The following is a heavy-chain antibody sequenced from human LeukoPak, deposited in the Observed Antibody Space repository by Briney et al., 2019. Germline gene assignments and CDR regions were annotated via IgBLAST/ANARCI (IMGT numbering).Heavy chain of an antibody. CDR3: ARDRSMYFYGMDV. V-gene: IGHV3-30*09. CDR2: ISYDGNNK. Sequence: GGSLRLSCAASGFTFSSYAMHWVRQAPGKGLEWVAVISYDGNNKYYTDSVKGRFAISRDNPRNTLYLQMNSLRAEDTAVYYCARDRSMYFYGMDVWGQGTTVTVSS. CDR1: GFTFSSYA. J-gene: IGHJ6*02.